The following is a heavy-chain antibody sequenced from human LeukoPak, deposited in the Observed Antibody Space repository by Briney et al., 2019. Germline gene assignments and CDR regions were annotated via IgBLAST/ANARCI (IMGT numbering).Heavy chain of an antibody. Sequence: SETLSLTCTVSAGSISSSSHHWGWIRQSPGKGLEWIGSIYSGRTTYYNPSLNSRATISVLTSKNQLSLQLHSVTAADTAVYYCARHDGRGGATMGALDSWGQGSLVTVSS. J-gene: IGHJ4*02. CDR2: IYSGRTT. D-gene: IGHD5-12*01. V-gene: IGHV4-39*01. CDR1: AGSISSSSHH. CDR3: ARHDGRGGATMGALDS.